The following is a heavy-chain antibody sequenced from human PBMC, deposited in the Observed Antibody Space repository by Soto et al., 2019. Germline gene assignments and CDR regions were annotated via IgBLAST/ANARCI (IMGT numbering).Heavy chain of an antibody. Sequence: QLQLQESGPGLVKPSETLSLTCSVSGVSISSFNFYWGWIRQPPGKGLEWLGTVEYSGSTTYNPSLESRVTIFVDRSKNQFSLSLKSVTAADTALYYCARRTPRYASESSRFDPWGQGVLVTVSS. CDR2: VEYSGST. D-gene: IGHD3-10*01. J-gene: IGHJ5*02. CDR3: ARRTPRYASESSRFDP. CDR1: GVSISSFNFY. V-gene: IGHV4-39*01.